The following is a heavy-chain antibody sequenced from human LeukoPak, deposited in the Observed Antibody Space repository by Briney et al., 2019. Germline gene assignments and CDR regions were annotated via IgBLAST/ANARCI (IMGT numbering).Heavy chain of an antibody. CDR3: AREGPLEEGYMDV. J-gene: IGHJ6*03. V-gene: IGHV3-53*01. CDR2: IYSGGST. Sequence: PGGSLRLSCAASGFTVSSNYMSWVRQAPGKGLEWVSVIYSGGSTYYADSVKGRFTISRDNSKNTLYLQMNSLRAEDTAMYYCAREGPLEEGYMDVWGKGTTVTVSS. CDR1: GFTVSSNY. D-gene: IGHD1-1*01.